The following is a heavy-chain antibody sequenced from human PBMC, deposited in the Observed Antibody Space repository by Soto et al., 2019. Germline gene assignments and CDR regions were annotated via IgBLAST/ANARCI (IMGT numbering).Heavy chain of an antibody. J-gene: IGHJ2*01. CDR3: ARHDCSGGSCYVNWYFDL. CDR1: GGSISSYY. V-gene: IGHV4-59*08. CDR2: IYYSGST. Sequence: SETLSLTCTVSGGSISSYYWSWIRQPPGKGLEWIGYIYYSGSTNYNPSLKSRVTISVDTSKNQFSLKLSSVTAADTAVYYCARHDCSGGSCYVNWYFDLWGRGTLVTVSS. D-gene: IGHD2-15*01.